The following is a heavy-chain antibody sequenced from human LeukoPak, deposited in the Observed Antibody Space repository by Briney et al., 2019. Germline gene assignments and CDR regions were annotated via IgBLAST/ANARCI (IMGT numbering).Heavy chain of an antibody. CDR2: IIPIFGTA. J-gene: IGHJ4*02. CDR1: GGTFSSYA. D-gene: IGHD6-13*01. Sequence: SVKVSCKASGGTFSSYAISWVRQAPGQGLEWMGGIIPIFGTANYAQKFQGRVTITADESTSTAYMELSSLRSEDTAVYYCARADERGSSSWYYFDYWGQRALVTVSS. CDR3: ARADERGSSSWYYFDY. V-gene: IGHV1-69*13.